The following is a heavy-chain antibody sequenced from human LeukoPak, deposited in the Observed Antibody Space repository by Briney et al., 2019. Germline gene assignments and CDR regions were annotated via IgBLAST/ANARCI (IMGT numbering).Heavy chain of an antibody. CDR2: IYHSRST. CDR3: AKNSGYYHPYYIDH. V-gene: IGHV4-38-2*02. CDR1: GYSISSGYY. Sequence: SETLSLTCTVSGYSISSGYYWDWIRQPPGKGLEWIGNIYHSRSTYYNPSLKSRVTISVDTSKNQFSLRLNSVTAADTAVYYCAKNSGYYHPYYIDHWGQGTLVTVSS. J-gene: IGHJ4*02. D-gene: IGHD3-22*01.